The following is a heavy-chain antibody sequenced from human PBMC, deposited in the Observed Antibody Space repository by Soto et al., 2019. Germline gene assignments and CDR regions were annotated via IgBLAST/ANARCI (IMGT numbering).Heavy chain of an antibody. J-gene: IGHJ4*02. D-gene: IGHD2-15*01. CDR2: ISSSSSYI. CDR3: ARGALGYCSGGSCYFSDY. CDR1: GFTFSSYS. Sequence: VQLVESGGGLVKPGGSLRLSCAASGFTFSSYSMNWVRQAPGKGLEWVSSISSSSSYIHYADSVKGRFTISRDNAKNSLYLQMNSLRAEDTAVYYCARGALGYCSGGSCYFSDYWGQGTLVTVSS. V-gene: IGHV3-21*01.